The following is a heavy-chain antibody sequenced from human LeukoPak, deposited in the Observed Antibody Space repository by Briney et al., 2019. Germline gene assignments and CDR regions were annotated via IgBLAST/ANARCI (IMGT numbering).Heavy chain of an antibody. V-gene: IGHV1-18*01. D-gene: IGHD2-2*02. CDR2: ISAYNGNT. J-gene: IGHJ4*02. CDR3: ARESTGSFRSSTSCYTGLLIDY. Sequence: GASVKVSCKASGYTFTSYGISWVRQAPGQGLEWMGWISAYNGNTNYAQKLQGRVTMTTDTSTSTAHMELRSLRSDDTAVYYCARESTGSFRSSTSCYTGLLIDYWGQGTLVTVSS. CDR1: GYTFTSYG.